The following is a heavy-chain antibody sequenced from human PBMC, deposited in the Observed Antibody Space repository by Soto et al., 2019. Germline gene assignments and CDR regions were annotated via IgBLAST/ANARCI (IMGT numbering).Heavy chain of an antibody. CDR3: ARPQRGDDVKNAFDL. J-gene: IGHJ3*01. Sequence: GASVKVSCKASGCTFTGYYMHWVRQAPGQGLEWMGWINPNSGGTNYAQKFQGRVTMTRDTSISTAYMELSRLRSDDTAVYYCARPQRGDDVKNAFDLWGQGTMVTVS. V-gene: IGHV1-2*02. D-gene: IGHD2-21*02. CDR2: INPNSGGT. CDR1: GCTFTGYY.